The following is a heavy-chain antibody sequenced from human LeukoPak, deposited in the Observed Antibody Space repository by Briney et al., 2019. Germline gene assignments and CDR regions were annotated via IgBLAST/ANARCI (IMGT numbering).Heavy chain of an antibody. Sequence: SETLSLTCTVSGASISSSYWNWIRQPPGKGLEWIGYIYYTGTTNYNPSLKSRVTISVDTSKNQFSLRLSSVTAADTAVYYCAREITGTTWAFDIWGQGTLVTVSS. V-gene: IGHV4-59*08. CDR1: GASISSSY. CDR3: AREITGTTWAFDI. D-gene: IGHD1-7*01. J-gene: IGHJ3*02. CDR2: IYYTGTT.